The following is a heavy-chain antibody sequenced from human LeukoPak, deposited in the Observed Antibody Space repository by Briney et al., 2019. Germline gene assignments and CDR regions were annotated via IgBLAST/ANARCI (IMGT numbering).Heavy chain of an antibody. CDR2: IRSKAYGGTT. Sequence: GGSLRLSCTASGFTFGDYAMSWFRQAPGKGLEWVGFIRSKAYGGTTEYAASVKGRFTISRDDSKSIAYLQMNSLKTEDTAVYYCTRAVVITLFFFDYWGQGTLVTVSS. V-gene: IGHV3-49*03. CDR3: TRAVVITLFFFDY. D-gene: IGHD3-22*01. CDR1: GFTFGDYA. J-gene: IGHJ4*02.